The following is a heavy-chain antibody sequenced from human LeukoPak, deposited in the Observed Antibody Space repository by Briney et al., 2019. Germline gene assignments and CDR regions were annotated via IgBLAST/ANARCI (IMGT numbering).Heavy chain of an antibody. Sequence: PSETLSLTCTVSGGSISSSSYYWGWIRQPPGKGLEWIGSIYYSGSTYYNPSLKSRVTISVDTSKNQFSLKLSSVTAADTAVYYCARQSSHIVVVTGRSKYNWFDPWGQGTLVTVSP. CDR1: GGSISSSSYY. J-gene: IGHJ5*02. CDR2: IYYSGST. D-gene: IGHD2-21*02. CDR3: ARQSSHIVVVTGRSKYNWFDP. V-gene: IGHV4-39*01.